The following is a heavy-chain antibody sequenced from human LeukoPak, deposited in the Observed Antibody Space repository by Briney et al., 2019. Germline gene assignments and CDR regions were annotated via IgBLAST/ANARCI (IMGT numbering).Heavy chain of an antibody. CDR2: IWYDGSNK. CDR3: AREESGYDPPYNWFDP. V-gene: IGHV3-33*01. Sequence: GRSLRLSCAASGFTFSSYGMHWVRQAPGKGLEWVAVIWYDGSNKYYADSVKGRFTISRDNSKNTLYLQMNSLRAEDTAVYYCAREESGYDPPYNWFDPWGQGTLVTVSS. J-gene: IGHJ5*02. D-gene: IGHD5-12*01. CDR1: GFTFSSYG.